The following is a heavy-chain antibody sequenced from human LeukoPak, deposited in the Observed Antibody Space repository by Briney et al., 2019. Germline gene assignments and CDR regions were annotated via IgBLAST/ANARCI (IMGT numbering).Heavy chain of an antibody. Sequence: PGGSLRLSCAASGFTFSSYGMSWVRQAPGKGLEWVSAISGSGGSTYYADSVKGRFTISRDNSKNTLYLQMNSLRAEDTAVYYCAKESRDKLRYFDWFQSAFDIWGQGTMVTVSS. CDR3: AKESRDKLRYFDWFQSAFDI. J-gene: IGHJ3*02. V-gene: IGHV3-23*01. CDR2: ISGSGGST. CDR1: GFTFSSYG. D-gene: IGHD3-9*01.